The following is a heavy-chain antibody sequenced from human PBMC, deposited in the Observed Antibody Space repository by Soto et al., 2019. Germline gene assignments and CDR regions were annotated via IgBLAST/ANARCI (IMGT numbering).Heavy chain of an antibody. D-gene: IGHD3-22*01. J-gene: IGHJ4*02. V-gene: IGHV1-2*02. CDR3: AREGTYYYGSSGYYYEK. CDR2: IDPSNGDT. Sequence: GASMKVSCKASGYTFTGYYIHWMRQAPGQGLEWMGWIDPSNGDTNYAQKFQDGVTLTRDTSISTAYMELSRLRSDDTAVYYCAREGTYYYGSSGYYYEKWGQGTLVTVSS. CDR1: GYTFTGYY.